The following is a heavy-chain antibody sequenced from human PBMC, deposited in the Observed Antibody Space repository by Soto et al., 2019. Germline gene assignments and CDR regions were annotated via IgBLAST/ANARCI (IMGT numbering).Heavy chain of an antibody. V-gene: IGHV1-69*13. Sequence: ASVKVSCKASGGTFSSYAISWVRQAPGQGLEWMGGIIPIFGTANYAQKFQGRVTITADESTSTAYMELSSLRSEDTAVYYCAREPDRREWVWFDPWGQGTLVTVSS. CDR3: AREPDRREWVWFDP. CDR2: IIPIFGTA. J-gene: IGHJ5*02. CDR1: GGTFSSYA. D-gene: IGHD1-26*01.